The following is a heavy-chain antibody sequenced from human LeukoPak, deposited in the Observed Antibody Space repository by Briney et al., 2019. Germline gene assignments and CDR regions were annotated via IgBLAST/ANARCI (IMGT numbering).Heavy chain of an antibody. CDR1: GFTFSSYA. J-gene: IGHJ6*02. V-gene: IGHV3-30-3*01. CDR2: ISYDGSNK. D-gene: IGHD4-11*01. Sequence: GRSLRLSCAASGFTFSSYAMHWVRQAPGKGLEWVAVISYDGSNKYYADSVKGRFTISRDNSKNTLYLQMNSLRAEDTAVYYCARDRGSVGYSEYYYYGMDVWGQGTTVTVSS. CDR3: ARDRGSVGYSEYYYYGMDV.